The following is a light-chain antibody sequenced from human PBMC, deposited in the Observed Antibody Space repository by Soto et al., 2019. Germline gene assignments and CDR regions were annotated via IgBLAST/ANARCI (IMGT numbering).Light chain of an antibody. V-gene: IGKV3-20*01. CDR2: GTS. CDR1: ERIYSAY. J-gene: IGKJ5*01. CDR3: QQYGNSPIT. Sequence: ETVMTQSPDILSVSPGERATLSCRASERIYSAYLGWYQQKPGQAPRLLIYGTSSRATGIPERFSSSGSGTDFTLTISRLDPEDFAVYYCQQYGNSPITFGQGTRLEIK.